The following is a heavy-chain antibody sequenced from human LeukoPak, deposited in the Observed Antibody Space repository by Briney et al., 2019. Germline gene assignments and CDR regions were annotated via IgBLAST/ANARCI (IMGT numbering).Heavy chain of an antibody. D-gene: IGHD6-19*01. CDR3: AKDRSGAVAGIDAFDI. CDR2: ISYDGSNK. V-gene: IGHV3-30*18. CDR1: GFTFSSYG. Sequence: GGSLRLSCAASGFTFSSYGMHWVRQAPGKGLEWVAVISYDGSNKYHADSVKGRFTISRDNSKNTLYLQMNSLRAEDTAVYYCAKDRSGAVAGIDAFDIWGQGTMVTVSS. J-gene: IGHJ3*02.